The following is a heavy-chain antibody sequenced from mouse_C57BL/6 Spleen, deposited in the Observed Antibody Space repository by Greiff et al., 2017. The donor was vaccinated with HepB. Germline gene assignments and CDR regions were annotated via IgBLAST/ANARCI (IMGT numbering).Heavy chain of an antibody. CDR1: GYTFTSYW. V-gene: IGHV1-69*01. Sequence: VQLQQPGAELVMPGASVKLSCKASGYTFTSYWMHWVKQRPGQGLEWIGEIDPSDSYTNYNQKFKGKSTLTVDKSSSTAYMQLSSLTSEDSAVYYCARREREFWFAYWGQGTLVTVSA. CDR3: ARREREFWFAY. CDR2: IDPSDSYT. J-gene: IGHJ3*01.